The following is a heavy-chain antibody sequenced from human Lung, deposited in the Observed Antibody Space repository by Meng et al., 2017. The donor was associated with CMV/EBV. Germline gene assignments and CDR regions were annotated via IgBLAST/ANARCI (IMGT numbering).Heavy chain of an antibody. V-gene: IGHV3-48*04. D-gene: IGHD3-22*01. CDR2: ISSGSSTI. CDR1: GFSFSSYR. J-gene: IGHJ4*02. CDR3: ARGVGSSGYYHDY. Sequence: EXXKISCVVSGFSFSSYRMNWVRQAPGKGLEWVSYISSGSSTIYYADSVKGRFTISRDNAKNSLYLQMNSLRAEDTAVYYCARGVGSSGYYHDYWGQGPLVTVSS.